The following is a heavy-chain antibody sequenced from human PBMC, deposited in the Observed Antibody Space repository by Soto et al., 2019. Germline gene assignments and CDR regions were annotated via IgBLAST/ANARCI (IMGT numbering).Heavy chain of an antibody. CDR1: GFTFSSYG. CDR3: SKDLLAARPHYYYYYYMDV. Sequence: PGGSLRLSCAASGFTFSSYGMHWVRQAPGKGLEWVAVISYDGSNKYYADSVKGRFTISRDNYKNTLYLQMNSLRAEDTAVYYCSKDLLAARPHYYYYYYMDVWGKGTTVTAP. D-gene: IGHD6-6*01. J-gene: IGHJ6*03. CDR2: ISYDGSNK. V-gene: IGHV3-30*18.